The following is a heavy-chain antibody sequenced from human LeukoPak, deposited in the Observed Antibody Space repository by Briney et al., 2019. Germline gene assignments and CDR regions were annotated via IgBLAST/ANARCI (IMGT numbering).Heavy chain of an antibody. CDR3: AADYYYDSSGYPF. Sequence: ASVNVSFKASVFTFTISAMQWVRQARGQRLEWIGWIVVGSGNTNYAQKFQERLTITIAMSTTTAYMELSSLRSEDTAVYYCAADYYYDSSGYPFWGQGTLVTVPS. V-gene: IGHV1-58*02. D-gene: IGHD3-22*01. J-gene: IGHJ4*02. CDR1: VFTFTISA. CDR2: IVVGSGNT.